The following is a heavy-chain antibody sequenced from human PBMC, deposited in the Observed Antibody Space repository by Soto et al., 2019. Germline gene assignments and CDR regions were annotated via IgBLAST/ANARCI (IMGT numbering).Heavy chain of an antibody. CDR3: ARGRGYYDSSGWIGYYYYYYGMDV. Sequence: GGSLRLSCAASGFTFSSYGMHWVRQAPGKGLEWVAVIWYDGSNKYYADSVKGRFTISRDNSKNTLYLQMNSLRAEDTAVYYCARGRGYYDSSGWIGYYYYYYGMDVRGQGTTVTVSS. CDR1: GFTFSSYG. D-gene: IGHD3-22*01. CDR2: IWYDGSNK. J-gene: IGHJ6*02. V-gene: IGHV3-33*01.